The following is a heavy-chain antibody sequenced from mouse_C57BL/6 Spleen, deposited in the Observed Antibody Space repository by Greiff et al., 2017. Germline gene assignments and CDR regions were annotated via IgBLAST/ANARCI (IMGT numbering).Heavy chain of an antibody. Sequence: EVQLVESGGDLVKPGGSLKLSCAASGFTFSSYGMSWVRQTPDKRLEWVATISSGGSYTYYPDRVKGRFTISRDNAKNTLYLQMSSLKSEDTAMYYCARLDGSWFAYWGQGTLVTVSA. CDR1: GFTFSSYG. CDR3: ARLDGSWFAY. CDR2: ISSGGSYT. J-gene: IGHJ3*01. V-gene: IGHV5-6*01.